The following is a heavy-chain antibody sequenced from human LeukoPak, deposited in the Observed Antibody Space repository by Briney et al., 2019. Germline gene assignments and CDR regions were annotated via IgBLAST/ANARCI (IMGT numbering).Heavy chain of an antibody. CDR3: ARDRAAFDS. J-gene: IGHJ4*02. Sequence: GGSLRLSCAASGFTFSSFPMSWFRQAPGKGVQWVSGITGRGGNTYYADSVEGRFTISRDNSKNTLSLQMDSLRAEATAIYYCARDRAAFDSWGQGTLVTVSS. CDR1: GFTFSSFP. D-gene: IGHD6-25*01. V-gene: IGHV3-23*01. CDR2: ITGRGGNT.